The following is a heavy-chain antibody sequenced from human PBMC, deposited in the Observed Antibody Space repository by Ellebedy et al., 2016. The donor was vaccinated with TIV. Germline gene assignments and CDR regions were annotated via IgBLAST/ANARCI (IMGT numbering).Heavy chain of an antibody. CDR1: GLTFSSYS. D-gene: IGHD6-13*01. Sequence: GESLKISCAASGLTFSSYSMHWVRQAPGKGLVWVSRINSDGSSTSYADSVKGRFTISRDNAKNTLYLQMNSLRAEDTAVYYCARESSNWYVWFDPWGQGTLVTVSS. V-gene: IGHV3-74*01. CDR2: INSDGSST. CDR3: ARESSNWYVWFDP. J-gene: IGHJ5*02.